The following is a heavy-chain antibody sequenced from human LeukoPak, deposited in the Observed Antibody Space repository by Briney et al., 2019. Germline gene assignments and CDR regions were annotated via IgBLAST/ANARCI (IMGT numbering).Heavy chain of an antibody. CDR2: ISSSSSYI. D-gene: IGHD3-3*01. J-gene: IGHJ6*02. V-gene: IGHV3-21*01. Sequence: GGSLRLSCAASGFTFSSYSMNWVRQAPGKGLEWVSSISSSSSYIYYADSVKGRFTISRDNAKNSLYLQMNSLRAKDTAVYYCAREGILDYGMDVWGQGTTVTVSS. CDR3: AREGILDYGMDV. CDR1: GFTFSSYS.